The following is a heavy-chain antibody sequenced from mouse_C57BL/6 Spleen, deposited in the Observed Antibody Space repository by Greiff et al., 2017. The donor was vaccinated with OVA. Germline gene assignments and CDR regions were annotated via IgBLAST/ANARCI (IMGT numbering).Heavy chain of an antibody. CDR1: GFTFSDYG. D-gene: IGHD4-1*01. CDR3: ARQDWYYFDY. J-gene: IGHJ2*01. CDR2: ISSGSSTI. V-gene: IGHV5-17*01. Sequence: EVKVVESGGGLVKPGGSLKLSCAASGFTFSDYGMHWVRQAPEKGLEWVAYISSGSSTIYYADTVKGRFTISRDNAKNTLFLQMTSLRSEDTAKYYCARQDWYYFDYWGQGTTLTVSS.